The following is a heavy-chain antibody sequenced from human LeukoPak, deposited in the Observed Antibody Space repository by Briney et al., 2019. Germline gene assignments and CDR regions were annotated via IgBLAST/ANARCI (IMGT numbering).Heavy chain of an antibody. D-gene: IGHD2-21*01. Sequence: GGSLRLSCAASGFTFSSYGMHWVRQAPGKGLEWVAVISYDGSNKYYADSVKGRFTISRDNSKNTLYLQMNSLRAEDTAVYYCAKGPSDYFGGDCWGQGTLVTVSS. V-gene: IGHV3-30*18. CDR3: AKGPSDYFGGDC. J-gene: IGHJ4*02. CDR1: GFTFSSYG. CDR2: ISYDGSNK.